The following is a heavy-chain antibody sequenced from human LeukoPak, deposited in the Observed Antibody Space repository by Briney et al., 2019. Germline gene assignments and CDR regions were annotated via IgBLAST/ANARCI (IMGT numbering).Heavy chain of an antibody. V-gene: IGHV4-4*07. D-gene: IGHD2/OR15-2a*01. Sequence: SETLSLTCTVSGGSISYYYWSWIRQPAGKGLEWIGRIYTSGSTNYNPSLKSRVTISVDTSKNQFSLKLSSVTAADTAVYYCARDNRWGYYYYMDVWGKGTTVTISS. CDR3: ARDNRWGYYYYMDV. J-gene: IGHJ6*03. CDR2: IYTSGST. CDR1: GGSISYYY.